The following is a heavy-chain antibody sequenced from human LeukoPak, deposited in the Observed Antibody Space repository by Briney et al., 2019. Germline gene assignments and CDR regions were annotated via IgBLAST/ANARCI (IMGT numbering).Heavy chain of an antibody. J-gene: IGHJ4*02. V-gene: IGHV1-8*01. CDR1: GYTFTTYD. D-gene: IGHD2-21*01. CDR2: MNPNSGNT. Sequence: GASVKVSCKASGYTFTTYDINWVRQATGQGLEWMAWMNPNSGNTGYAQKFQGRVTMTRNTSISTAYMELSSLRSEDTAAYYCARVAGSCGGDCYRLVYWGQGTLVTVAS. CDR3: ARVAGSCGGDCYRLVY.